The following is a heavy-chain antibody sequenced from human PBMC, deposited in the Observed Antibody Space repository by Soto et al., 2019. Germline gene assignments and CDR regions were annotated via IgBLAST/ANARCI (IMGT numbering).Heavy chain of an antibody. CDR3: ARSVTPRHYYYYGMDV. CDR1: GFTFSSSS. Sequence: EVQLVESGGGLVKPGGSLRLSCAASGFTFSSSSMNWVRQAPGKGLEWVSSISSSSSYIYYADSVKGRFTISRDNAQNSLYLKMNSLRAEDKSVYYCARSVTPRHYYYYGMDVWGQGTTVTVSS. CDR2: ISSSSSYI. V-gene: IGHV3-21*06. J-gene: IGHJ6*02. D-gene: IGHD4-4*01.